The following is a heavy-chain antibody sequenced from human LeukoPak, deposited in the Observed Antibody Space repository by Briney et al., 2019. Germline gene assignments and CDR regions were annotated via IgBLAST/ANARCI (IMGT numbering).Heavy chain of an antibody. CDR2: IKQDGSEK. CDR3: ATTTGYSSSWPYYYYYYYMDV. D-gene: IGHD6-13*01. J-gene: IGHJ6*03. V-gene: IGHV3-7*01. CDR1: GFTFSSYW. Sequence: PGGSLRLSCAASGFTFSSYWMSWVRQAPGKGLEGVANIKQDGSEKYYVDSVKGRFTISRDNAKNSLYLQMNSLRAEDTAVYYCATTTGYSSSWPYYYYYYYMDVWGKGTTVTISS.